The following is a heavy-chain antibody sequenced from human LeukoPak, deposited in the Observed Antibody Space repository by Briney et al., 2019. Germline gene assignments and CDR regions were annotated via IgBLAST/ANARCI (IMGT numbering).Heavy chain of an antibody. J-gene: IGHJ5*02. CDR2: IYYSGST. Sequence: SETLSLTCTVSGGSISSYYWSWIRQPPGKGLEWIGYIYYSGSTNYNPSLKSRVTISVDTSKNQFSLKLSSVTAADTAVYYCARIQLRRNWFDTWAREPWSPSPQ. CDR1: GGSISSYY. V-gene: IGHV4-59*01. D-gene: IGHD1-1*01. CDR3: ARIQLRRNWFDT.